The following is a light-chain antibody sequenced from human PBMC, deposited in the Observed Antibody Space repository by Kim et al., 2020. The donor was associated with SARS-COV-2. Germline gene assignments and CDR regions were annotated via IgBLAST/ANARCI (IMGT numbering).Light chain of an antibody. CDR1: GDIHNY. Sequence: DMQVTQSPASLSASVGDRVTITCQASGDIHNYLNWYQQKPGKAPKLLINDASNLKPGVPSRFSGSGSGTHFTFTISGLQPEDIATYYCQQYGYRLSFGGGTKLEI. CDR3: QQYGYRLS. CDR2: DAS. J-gene: IGKJ4*01. V-gene: IGKV1-33*01.